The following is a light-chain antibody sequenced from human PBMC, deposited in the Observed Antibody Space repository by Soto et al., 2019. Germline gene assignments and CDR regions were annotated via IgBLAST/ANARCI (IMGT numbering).Light chain of an antibody. CDR3: QQYGSTPYT. Sequence: EIVMTQSPATMSVSPGERATLSCRASQSVRSNLAWYQQKPGQAPRLLIYGASTRATGIPSRFSGSGSGTEFTITVSSLQSEDFAVYYCQQYGSTPYTFGQGTKLEI. CDR1: QSVRSN. CDR2: GAS. V-gene: IGKV3-15*01. J-gene: IGKJ2*01.